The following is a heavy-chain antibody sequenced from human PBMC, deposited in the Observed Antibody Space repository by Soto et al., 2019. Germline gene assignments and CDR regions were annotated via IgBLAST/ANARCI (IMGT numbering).Heavy chain of an antibody. CDR1: GGSISIYY. Sequence: PSETLCVTCTVSGGSISIYYWGWIRQPPGKGLEWIGYIYYSGSTNYNPSLKSRVTISVDTSKNQFSLKLSSVTAADTAVYYCARDRSIAADGTFWFDPWGHGTLVTVSS. CDR3: ARDRSIAADGTFWFDP. J-gene: IGHJ5*02. V-gene: IGHV4-59*01. CDR2: IYYSGST. D-gene: IGHD6-13*01.